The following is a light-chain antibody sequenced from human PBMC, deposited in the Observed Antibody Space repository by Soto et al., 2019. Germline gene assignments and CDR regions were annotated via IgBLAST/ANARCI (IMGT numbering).Light chain of an antibody. V-gene: IGLV1-47*01. Sequence: QSVLTQPPSASGTPGQGVTISCSGSTSNIGSNYVYWYQQLPGTAPKLLIYRNNQRPSGVPDRFSGSKSGTSASLAISGLRSDDEADYYCSSYVGRNLLLFGAGTKVTVL. J-gene: IGLJ1*01. CDR1: TSNIGSNY. CDR2: RNN. CDR3: SSYVGRNLLL.